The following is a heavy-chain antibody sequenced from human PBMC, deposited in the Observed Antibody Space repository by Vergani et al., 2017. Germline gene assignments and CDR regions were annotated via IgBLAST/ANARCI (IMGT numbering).Heavy chain of an antibody. CDR1: GYSIGSGFY. CDR3: ARSQGDDWYFDL. CDR2: IHNRGKT. Sequence: QVRLEESGPGLVKPSETLSLTCSVSGYSIGSGFYWAWIRQSPGAGLQWLTSIHNRGKTYHNPSLKSPVSVALDTSKNRFSLNLTSVTATDTAVYYCARSQGDDWYFDLWGPGSLVTVSS. V-gene: IGHV4-38-2*01. J-gene: IGHJ2*01. D-gene: IGHD2-21*02.